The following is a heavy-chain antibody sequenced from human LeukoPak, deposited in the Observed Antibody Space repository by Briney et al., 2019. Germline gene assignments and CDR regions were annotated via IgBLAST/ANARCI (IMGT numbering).Heavy chain of an antibody. CDR3: AREPLRCRGACYSLFDY. D-gene: IGHD2-21*02. V-gene: IGHV3-74*01. CDR2: IKSDGSST. Sequence: GGSLRLSCAASGFTFSSYWMNWVRQAPGKGLEWVARIKSDGSSTSYADSVKGRFTSARDNAENTLYLQMNRLRSEDTAVYYCAREPLRCRGACYSLFDYWGQGTLVTVSS. J-gene: IGHJ4*02. CDR1: GFTFSSYW.